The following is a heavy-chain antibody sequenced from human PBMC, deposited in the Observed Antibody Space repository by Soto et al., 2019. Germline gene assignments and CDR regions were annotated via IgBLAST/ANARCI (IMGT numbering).Heavy chain of an antibody. CDR3: ARDHVTMVRGVEMYYFDY. J-gene: IGHJ4*02. V-gene: IGHV3-30-3*01. Sequence: QVQLVESGGGVVQPGRSLRLSCAASGFTFSSYAMHWVRQAPGKGLEWVAVISYDGSNKYYADSVKGRFTISRYNSKNTLYLQMNSLRAEDTAVYYCARDHVTMVRGVEMYYFDYWGQGTLVTVSS. CDR2: ISYDGSNK. CDR1: GFTFSSYA. D-gene: IGHD3-10*01.